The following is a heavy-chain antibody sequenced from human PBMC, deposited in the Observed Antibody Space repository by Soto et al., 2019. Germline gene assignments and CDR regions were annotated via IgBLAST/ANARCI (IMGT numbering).Heavy chain of an antibody. V-gene: IGHV4-39*07. CDR1: GGSISSSSYH. CDR2: IHYSGNT. J-gene: IGHJ4*02. Sequence: PSETLSLTCTVSGGSISSSSYHWGWIRQPPGKGLEWIGSIHYSGNTYYNPSLKSRVSMSVDTSKNQFSLKLSSVTAADTAVYYCARENYDILTGSSYTLFDYWGQGTLVTVSS. D-gene: IGHD3-9*01. CDR3: ARENYDILTGSSYTLFDY.